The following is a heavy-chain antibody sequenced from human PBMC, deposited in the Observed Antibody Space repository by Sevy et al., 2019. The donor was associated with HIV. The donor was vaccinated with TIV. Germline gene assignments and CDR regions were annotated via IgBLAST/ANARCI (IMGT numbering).Heavy chain of an antibody. J-gene: IGHJ6*02. CDR1: GFTFSSYA. Sequence: GGSLRLSCSASGFTFSSYAMHWVRQAPGKGLEYVSAISSNGGSTYYADSVKGRFTISRDNSKNTLYLQMSSLRAEDTAVYYCVKEGTITYYYYYGMDVWGQGTTVTVSS. CDR3: VKEGTITYYYYYGMDV. D-gene: IGHD3-10*01. V-gene: IGHV3-64D*06. CDR2: ISSNGGST.